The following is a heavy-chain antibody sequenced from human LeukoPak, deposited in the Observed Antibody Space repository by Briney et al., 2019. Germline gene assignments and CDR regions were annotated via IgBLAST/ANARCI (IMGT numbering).Heavy chain of an antibody. J-gene: IGHJ4*02. V-gene: IGHV3-23*01. D-gene: IGHD1-14*01. CDR3: ANYRKPQGLDY. CDR1: RFAFSTYA. Sequence: PPGGSLRLSCAVSRFAFSTYAMTWVRQAPGQGLEYVSTISSNGADTYYADSVKGRFTISRDNSKNTLYLQMTSLRVEDTAVYYCANYRKPQGLDYWGQGTLVTVSS. CDR2: ISSNGADT.